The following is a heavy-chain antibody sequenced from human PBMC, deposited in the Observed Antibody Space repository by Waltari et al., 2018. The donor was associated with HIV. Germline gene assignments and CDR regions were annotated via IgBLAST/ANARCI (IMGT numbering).Heavy chain of an antibody. J-gene: IGHJ6*02. CDR1: GASMRSSSYY. CDR2: MFYTGSS. V-gene: IGHV4-39*07. D-gene: IGHD2-8*01. Sequence: QVKLQESGPGLVKPSETLSLTCVVSGASMRSSSYYWGWVRQAPDKGLEWIGSMFYTGSSYYNPSLKSRVNISIDTLKNQFSLKMTSVTAADTAVYYCARDWDFTNACMDVWGQGTTVIVSS. CDR3: ARDWDFTNACMDV.